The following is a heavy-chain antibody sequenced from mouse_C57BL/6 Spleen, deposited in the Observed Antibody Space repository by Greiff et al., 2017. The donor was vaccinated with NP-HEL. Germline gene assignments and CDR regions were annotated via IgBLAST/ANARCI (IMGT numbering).Heavy chain of an antibody. J-gene: IGHJ4*01. CDR1: GYTFTDYN. CDR2: INPNNGGT. D-gene: IGHD1-1*01. V-gene: IGHV1-18*01. Sequence: EVQVVESGPELVKPGASVKIPCKASGYTFTDYNMDWVKQSHGKSLEWIGDINPNNGGTIYNQKFKGKATLTVDKSSSTAYMELRSLTSEDTAVYYCARYYYGSTSYAMDYWGQGTSVTVSS. CDR3: ARYYYGSTSYAMDY.